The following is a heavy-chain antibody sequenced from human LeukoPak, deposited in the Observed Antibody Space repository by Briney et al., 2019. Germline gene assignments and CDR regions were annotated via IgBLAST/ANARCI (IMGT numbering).Heavy chain of an antibody. J-gene: IGHJ4*02. CDR2: IKQDGSEK. CDR1: GFTFSSYW. CDR3: ARALSGVMY. D-gene: IGHD6-19*01. V-gene: IGHV3-7*01. Sequence: GSLRLSCAASGFTFSSYWVSWVRQAPGKGLEWVANIKQDGSEKYYVDSVKGRFTISRDNAKNSLYLQMNSLRAEDTAVYYCARALSGVMYWGQGTLVTVSS.